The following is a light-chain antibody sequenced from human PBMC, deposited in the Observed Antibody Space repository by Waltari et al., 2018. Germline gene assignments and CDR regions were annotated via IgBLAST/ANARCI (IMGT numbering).Light chain of an antibody. V-gene: IGKV1-39*01. J-gene: IGKJ1*01. CDR1: QSISSY. CDR3: FT. CDR2: AAS. Sequence: DIQMTQSPSSLSASVGDRVTITCRASQSISSYLNWYQQKPGKAPKLLIYAASSLQSGVPSRFSGSGSGTDFTLTISSLQPEDFATYYPFTFGQGTKVEIK.